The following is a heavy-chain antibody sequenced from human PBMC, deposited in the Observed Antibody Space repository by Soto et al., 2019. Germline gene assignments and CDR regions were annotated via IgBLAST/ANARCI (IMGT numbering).Heavy chain of an antibody. J-gene: IGHJ1*01. V-gene: IGHV1-2*02. D-gene: IGHD6-6*01. CDR2: INPNSGGT. Sequence: ASVKVSCKASGYTFTGYYMHWVRQAPGQGLEWMGWINPNSGGTNYAQKFQGRVTMTRDTSISTAYMELSRLRSDDTAVYYCARAYSSSSRYFQHWGQGTLVTVSS. CDR3: ARAYSSSSRYFQH. CDR1: GYTFTGYY.